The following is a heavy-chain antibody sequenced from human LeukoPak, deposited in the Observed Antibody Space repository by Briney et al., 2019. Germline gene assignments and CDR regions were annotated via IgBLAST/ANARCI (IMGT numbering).Heavy chain of an antibody. J-gene: IGHJ4*02. CDR1: GGSFSGYY. CDR2: INHSGST. Sequence: PSETLSLTCAVYGGSFSGYYWNWIRQPPGKGLEWIGEINHSGSTNYNPSLKSRVTISVDTSKNQFSLKLSSVTAADTAVYYCARELDYDSSGYYYGDWGQGTLVTVSS. CDR3: ARELDYDSSGYYYGD. D-gene: IGHD3-22*01. V-gene: IGHV4-34*01.